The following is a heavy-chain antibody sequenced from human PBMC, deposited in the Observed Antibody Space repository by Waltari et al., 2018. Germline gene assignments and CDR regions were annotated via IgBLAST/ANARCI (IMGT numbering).Heavy chain of an antibody. CDR1: GDSMSSTDW. Sequence: QMQLQASGPGLVKPSGTLSVTCTVSGDSMSSTDWWSWVRQSPEKGLEGIGQIQRSGRTHYNPSLESRVTISIDTSNNQCSLKVTSTTAADTAVYYCARDRGRGIYLDSWGRGTLVTASP. J-gene: IGHJ4*02. CDR3: ARDRGRGIYLDS. V-gene: IGHV4-4*02. D-gene: IGHD2-15*01. CDR2: IQRSGRT.